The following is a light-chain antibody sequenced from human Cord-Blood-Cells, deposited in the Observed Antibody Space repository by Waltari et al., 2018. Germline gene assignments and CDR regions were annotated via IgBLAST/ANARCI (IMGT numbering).Light chain of an antibody. Sequence: QSVLTQPPSVSGAPGQRVTISCTGSRSNIGAGYDVHWYQQLPGTAPKPLIYGNSIRPSGVPDRFSGSKSGTSASLAITGLQAEDEADYYCQSYDSSLSGSVFGGGTKLTV. J-gene: IGLJ3*02. CDR2: GNS. CDR1: RSNIGAGYD. V-gene: IGLV1-40*01. CDR3: QSYDSSLSGSV.